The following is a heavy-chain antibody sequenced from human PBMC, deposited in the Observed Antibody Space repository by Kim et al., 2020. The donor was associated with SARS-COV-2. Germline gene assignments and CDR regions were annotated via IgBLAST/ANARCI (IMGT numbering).Heavy chain of an antibody. CDR3: ARVRSYGVYGMDV. D-gene: IGHD5-18*01. J-gene: IGHJ6*02. Sequence: YAQKLQGRVTMTTDTSTSTAYMELRSLKSDDTAVYYCARVRSYGVYGMDVWGQGTTVTVSS. V-gene: IGHV1-18*01.